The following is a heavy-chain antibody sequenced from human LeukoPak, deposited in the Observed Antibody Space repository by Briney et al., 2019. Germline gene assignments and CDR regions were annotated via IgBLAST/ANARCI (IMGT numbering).Heavy chain of an antibody. J-gene: IGHJ6*03. CDR3: ARALSNSGSTYYYYMDV. D-gene: IGHD2-2*01. Sequence: PGGSLRLSCAASGFTVSNNYMSWVRQAPGKGLEWVSVIYDGGTTYYADSVRGRFTISRDNSKNTLYLEMNSLRVEDTALYYCARALSNSGSTYYYYMDVWGKGTTVTVSS. CDR2: IYDGGTT. V-gene: IGHV3-53*01. CDR1: GFTVSNNY.